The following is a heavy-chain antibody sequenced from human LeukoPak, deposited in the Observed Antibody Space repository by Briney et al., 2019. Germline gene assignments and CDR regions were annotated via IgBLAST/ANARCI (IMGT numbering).Heavy chain of an antibody. CDR1: GFTFSSYG. Sequence: PGGSLRLSCAASGFTFSSYGMHWVRQAPGKGLEWVVVISYDGSNKYYADSVKGRFTISRDNSKNTLYLQMNSLRAEDTAVYYCAKVTRPTYYYDSSSAFDIWGQGTMVTVSS. CDR3: AKVTRPTYYYDSSSAFDI. J-gene: IGHJ3*02. V-gene: IGHV3-30*18. CDR2: ISYDGSNK. D-gene: IGHD3-22*01.